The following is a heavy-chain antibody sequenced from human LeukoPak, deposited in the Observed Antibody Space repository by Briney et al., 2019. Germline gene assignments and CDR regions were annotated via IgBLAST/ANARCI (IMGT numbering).Heavy chain of an antibody. V-gene: IGHV4-59*01. CDR2: IYYSGST. Sequence: SETLSLTCTVSGGSISSYYWSWIRQPPGKGLEWIGYIYYSGSTNYNPSLKSRVTISVDTSKNQFSLKLISVTAADTAVYYCARRRKYQLLFGYYYYYMDVWGKGTTVTVSS. CDR1: GGSISSYY. D-gene: IGHD2-2*01. CDR3: ARRRKYQLLFGYYYYYMDV. J-gene: IGHJ6*03.